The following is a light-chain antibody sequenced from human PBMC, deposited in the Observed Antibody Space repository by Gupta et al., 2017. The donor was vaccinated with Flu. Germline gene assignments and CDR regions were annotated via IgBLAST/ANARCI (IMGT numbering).Light chain of an antibody. CDR1: TSDIGVYNY. CDR2: DVT. CDR3: CSFAGSYTLV. Sequence: QSALTQPRSVSGSPGQSVTIPCTGTTSDIGVYNYVSWFHQHPGKAPRLLIYDVTERSSGVPARFSGSKSGNTASLTISGLQAEDEVDYHCCSFAGSYTLVFGGGTKLTVL. J-gene: IGLJ2*01. V-gene: IGLV2-11*01.